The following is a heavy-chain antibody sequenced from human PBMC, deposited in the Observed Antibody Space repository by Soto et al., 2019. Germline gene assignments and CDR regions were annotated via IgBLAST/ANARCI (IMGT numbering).Heavy chain of an antibody. D-gene: IGHD2-15*01. CDR3: ARDNSQNYGTPAASSWLHP. CDR2: INPSGDSG. J-gene: IGHJ5*02. V-gene: IGHV1-46*01. CDR1: GVSCSDHF. Sequence: ASVKVTCKAAGVSCSDHFMHWVRQATGEGLEWRGIINPSGDSGNYAQKFQGRVTITRDTSTRTVYMDLSSLRYEDTAVYYCARDNSQNYGTPAASSWLHPWGQGTPVTV.